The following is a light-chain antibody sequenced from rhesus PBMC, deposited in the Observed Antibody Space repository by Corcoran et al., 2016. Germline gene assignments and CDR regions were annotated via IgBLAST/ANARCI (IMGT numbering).Light chain of an antibody. J-gene: IGKJ1*01. Sequence: DVVMTQSPLALPITPGQPASISCRSSQSLVHSNGNTYLSWFQQKPGQPPRLLIYKVSNRYSGVPYRFSGSGAGTDFTLKISRVEAEDVGGYYCMQYTHIPPTFGQGTKVEIK. CDR1: QSLVHSNGNTY. V-gene: IGKV2-65*01. CDR3: MQYTHIPPT. CDR2: KVS.